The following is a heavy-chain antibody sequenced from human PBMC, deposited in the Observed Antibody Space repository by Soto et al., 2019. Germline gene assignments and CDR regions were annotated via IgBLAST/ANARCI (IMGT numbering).Heavy chain of an antibody. D-gene: IGHD3-3*01. CDR3: AKHNTIFGVVISYFDY. V-gene: IGHV3-7*05. CDR1: GFTFSSYW. Sequence: PGGSLRLSCAASGFTFSSYWMNWVRQAPGKGLEWVANIKQDGSEKYYVDSVKGRFTISRDNAKNSLYLQMNSLRAEDTAVYYCAKHNTIFGVVISYFDYWGQGTLVTV. J-gene: IGHJ4*02. CDR2: IKQDGSEK.